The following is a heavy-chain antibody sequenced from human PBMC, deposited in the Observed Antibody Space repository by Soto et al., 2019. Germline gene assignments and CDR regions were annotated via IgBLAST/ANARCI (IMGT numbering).Heavy chain of an antibody. CDR3: AKERFEQVGTLFEL. V-gene: IGHV3-23*01. CDR2: ISGSGRDA. D-gene: IGHD1-1*01. J-gene: IGHJ4*01. CDR1: GFTFSNYA. Sequence: GGSLRLSGEASGFTFSNYAMSWVRQAPGKGLEWVSGISGSGRDAYYADSVKGRLTISRDNAKNTLFLQMNSLRAEYAASYYCAKERFEQVGTLFELWAHEILENVSS.